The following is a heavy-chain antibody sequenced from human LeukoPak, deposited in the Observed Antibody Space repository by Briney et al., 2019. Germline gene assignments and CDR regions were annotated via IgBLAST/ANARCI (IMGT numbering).Heavy chain of an antibody. CDR1: GFDVSDTY. J-gene: IGHJ4*02. V-gene: IGHV3-53*01. Sequence: GGSLRLSWAASGFDVSDTYMSWVRQAPGKGLEWVSVLYSGGTTYYADSVTGRFTISGDNVKNTVFLQMNSLRAEDTAVYFCVRDGFDDSGSYIPFDNWGQGTLVAVSS. D-gene: IGHD3-10*01. CDR2: LYSGGTT. CDR3: VRDGFDDSGSYIPFDN.